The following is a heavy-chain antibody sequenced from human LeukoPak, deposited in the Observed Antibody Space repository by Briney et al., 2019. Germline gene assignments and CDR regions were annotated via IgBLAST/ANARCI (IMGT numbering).Heavy chain of an antibody. J-gene: IGHJ6*02. CDR2: INPSGGST. CDR1: GYTFTSYY. CDR3: AREDGYCSSTSCYEYYYYGMDV. D-gene: IGHD2-2*03. V-gene: IGHV1-46*03. Sequence: ASVKVSCKASGYTFTSYYMHWVRQAPAQGLEWVGIINPSGGSTSYAQKFQGRVTMTRDTSTSTVYMELSSLRSEDTAVYYCAREDGYCSSTSCYEYYYYGMDVWGQGTTVTVSS.